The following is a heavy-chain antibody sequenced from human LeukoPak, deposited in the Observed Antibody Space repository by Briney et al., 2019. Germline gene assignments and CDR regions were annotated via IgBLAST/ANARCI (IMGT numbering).Heavy chain of an antibody. V-gene: IGHV3-23*01. CDR1: GLTFSSYA. J-gene: IGHJ4*02. Sequence: AGGSLRLSCAASGLTFSSYAMSWVRQAPGKGLEWVSAISGSDGSTYYADSVKGRFTISRDNSKNTLYLQMNSLRAEDTAVYYCAKDFVTSDFWSGYLGFDYWGQGTLVTVSS. CDR2: ISGSDGST. D-gene: IGHD3-3*01. CDR3: AKDFVTSDFWSGYLGFDY.